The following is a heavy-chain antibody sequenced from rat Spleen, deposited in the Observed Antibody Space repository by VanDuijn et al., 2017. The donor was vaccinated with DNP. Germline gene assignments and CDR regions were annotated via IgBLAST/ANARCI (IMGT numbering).Heavy chain of an antibody. Sequence: EVRLVESGGDLVQPGRSLKLSCAASGFTFSNFGMAWVRQAPTKGLVWVATLSYNGGTPYYHDSVKGRFTISRDNAQSTLYLQMDSLRSEDTATYYCARHRTISPYYYDMDAWGQGASVTVSS. CDR3: ARHRTISPYYYDMDA. CDR2: LSYNGGTP. CDR1: GFTFSNFG. V-gene: IGHV5-29*01. J-gene: IGHJ4*01.